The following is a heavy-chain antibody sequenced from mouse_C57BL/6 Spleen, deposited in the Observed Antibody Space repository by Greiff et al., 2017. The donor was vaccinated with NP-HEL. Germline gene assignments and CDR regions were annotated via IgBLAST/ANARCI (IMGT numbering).Heavy chain of an antibody. CDR2: IYPGDGDT. CDR3: ERWDGSNDAMDY. CDR1: GYAFSSSW. V-gene: IGHV1-82*01. J-gene: IGHJ4*01. Sequence: VQLQQSGPELVKPGASVKISCKASGYAFSSSWMNWVKQRPGKGLEWIGRIYPGDGDTNYNGKFKGKATLTADKSSSTAYMQLSSLTSEDSAVYFCERWDGSNDAMDYWGQGTSVTVSS. D-gene: IGHD1-1*01.